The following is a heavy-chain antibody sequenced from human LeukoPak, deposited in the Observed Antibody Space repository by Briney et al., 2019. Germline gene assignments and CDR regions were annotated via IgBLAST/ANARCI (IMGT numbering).Heavy chain of an antibody. V-gene: IGHV3-9*01. D-gene: IGHD1-1*01. CDR3: AKDNSGFNWNDLLPDAFDV. CDR2: ISWNSGNI. CDR1: GFTFDDYA. J-gene: IGHJ3*01. Sequence: PGGSLRLSCAAPGFTFDDYALHWVRQAPGKGLEWVSGISWNSGNIDYADSVKGRFTISRDNAKNSLYLQMNSLRTEDTAFYYCAKDNSGFNWNDLLPDAFDVWGQGTMVTVSS.